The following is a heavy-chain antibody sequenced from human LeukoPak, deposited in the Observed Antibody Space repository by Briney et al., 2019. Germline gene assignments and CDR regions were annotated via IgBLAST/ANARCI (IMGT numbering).Heavy chain of an antibody. CDR3: ARRYRKSVEYSSSSSLFDY. Sequence: SETLSLTCAVYGGSFSGYYWSWIRQPPGKGLEWIGEINHSGSTNYNPSLKSRVTISVDTSKNQFSLKLSSVTAADTAVYYCARRYRKSVEYSSSSSLFDYWGQGTLVTVSS. CDR1: GGSFSGYY. V-gene: IGHV4-34*01. CDR2: INHSGST. D-gene: IGHD6-6*01. J-gene: IGHJ4*02.